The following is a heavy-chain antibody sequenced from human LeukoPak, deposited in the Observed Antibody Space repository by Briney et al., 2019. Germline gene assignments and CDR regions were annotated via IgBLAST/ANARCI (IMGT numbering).Heavy chain of an antibody. CDR1: GFTFSSYG. CDR3: AKDVSIAAAGSDY. D-gene: IGHD6-13*01. Sequence: GGSLRLSCAASGFTFSSYGTHWVRQAPDKGLEWVAVISYDGSNKYYADSVKGRFTISRDNSKNTLYLQMNSLRAEDTAVYYCAKDVSIAAAGSDYWGQGTLVTVSS. V-gene: IGHV3-30*18. CDR2: ISYDGSNK. J-gene: IGHJ4*02.